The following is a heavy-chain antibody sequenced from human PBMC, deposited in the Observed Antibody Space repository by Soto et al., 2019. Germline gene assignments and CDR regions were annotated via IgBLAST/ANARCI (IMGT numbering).Heavy chain of an antibody. CDR1: GGSISSYY. D-gene: IGHD6-6*01. CDR3: ASFSPPSPYGMDV. J-gene: IGHJ6*02. Sequence: SSETLSLTCTVSGGSISSYYWSWIRQPPGKGLEWIGYIYYSGSTNYNPSLKSRVTISVDTSKSQFSLKLSSVTAADTAVYYCASFSPPSPYGMDVWGQGTTVTVSS. CDR2: IYYSGST. V-gene: IGHV4-59*01.